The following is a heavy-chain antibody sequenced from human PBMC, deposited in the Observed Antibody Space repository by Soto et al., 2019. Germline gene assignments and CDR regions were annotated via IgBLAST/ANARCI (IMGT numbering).Heavy chain of an antibody. CDR3: AGVKGDAYGDYVLGY. V-gene: IGHV1-8*01. CDR1: GYTFTSYD. J-gene: IGHJ4*02. D-gene: IGHD4-17*01. Sequence: QVQLVQSGAEVKKPGASVKVSCKASGYTFTSYDINWVRQATGQVLEWMGWMNPNSGNTGYAQKFQGRVTMTRNTSISTAYMELSSMRSEDTAVYYCAGVKGDAYGDYVLGYWGQGTLVTVSS. CDR2: MNPNSGNT.